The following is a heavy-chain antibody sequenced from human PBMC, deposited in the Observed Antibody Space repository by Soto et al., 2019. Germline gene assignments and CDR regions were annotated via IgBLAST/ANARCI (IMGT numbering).Heavy chain of an antibody. D-gene: IGHD3-3*01. V-gene: IGHV3-23*01. CDR2: ISQTGGTS. Sequence: GGSLRLSCVTSGFDFKTYAMTWIRHIPGRGLQWVSTISQTGGTSYYVDSVRGRFTISRDNSDNVLFLQMDALRIEDTAMYYCARSLEDYSTNNFYDPWGQGTLVTVSS. J-gene: IGHJ1*01. CDR3: ARSLEDYSTNNFYDP. CDR1: GFDFKTYA.